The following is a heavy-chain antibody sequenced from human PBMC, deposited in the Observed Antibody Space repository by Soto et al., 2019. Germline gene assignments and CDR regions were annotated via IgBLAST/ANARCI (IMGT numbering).Heavy chain of an antibody. J-gene: IGHJ4*02. CDR2: IYNDGTYS. Sequence: GGSLRLSCAASGFIFKMYWMHWVRQSPGKGLVWISRIYNDGTYSDYADSVRGRFTISRDNVNDTLYLQMNNLRAEDSGLYYCTRGPRPISTGTGAYWGQGTQVT. D-gene: IGHD3-10*01. V-gene: IGHV3-74*01. CDR1: GFIFKMYW. CDR3: TRGPRPISTGTGAY.